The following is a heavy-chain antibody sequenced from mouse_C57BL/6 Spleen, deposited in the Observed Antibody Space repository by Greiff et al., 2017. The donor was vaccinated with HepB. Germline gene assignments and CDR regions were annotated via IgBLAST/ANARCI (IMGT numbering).Heavy chain of an antibody. J-gene: IGHJ2*01. Sequence: VQLQESGPELVKPGASVKISCKASGYAFSSSWMNWVKQRPGKGLEWIGRIYPGDGDTNYNGKFKGKATLTADKSSSTAYMQLSSLTSEDSAVYFCARGNYYGSINYFDYWGQGTTLTVSS. V-gene: IGHV1-82*01. D-gene: IGHD1-1*01. CDR1: GYAFSSSW. CDR2: IYPGDGDT. CDR3: ARGNYYGSINYFDY.